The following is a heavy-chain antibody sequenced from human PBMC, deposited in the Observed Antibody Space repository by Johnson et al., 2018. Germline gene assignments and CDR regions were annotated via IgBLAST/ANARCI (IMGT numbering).Heavy chain of an antibody. J-gene: IGHJ4*02. CDR1: GYTFTSYD. CDR3: ARASGPYFDV. Sequence: QVQLVQSGAEVMKPGASVKVSCKASGYTFTSYDINWVRQATGQELEWMGWMNANTDNTGYAQKFQGRVTMTRNNSIRTAYMEVSSLRSEDTAVYYSARASGPYFDVWGQGTLVTVSS. CDR2: MNANTDNT. V-gene: IGHV1-8*01. D-gene: IGHD2-15*01.